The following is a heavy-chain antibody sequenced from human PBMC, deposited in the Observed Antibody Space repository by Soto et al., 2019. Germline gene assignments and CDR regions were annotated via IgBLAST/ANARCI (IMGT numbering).Heavy chain of an antibody. J-gene: IGHJ3*02. CDR3: ARLRGATTVTRDAFDI. CDR2: IYYSGST. V-gene: IGHV4-59*01. D-gene: IGHD4-17*01. CDR1: GGSISSYY. Sequence: ETLCRTCPVSGGSISSYYWSWIRQPPGKGLEWIGYIYYSGSTNYNPSLKSRVTISLDTSKNQFSLKLSSVTAADTAVYYCARLRGATTVTRDAFDIWGQGTMVTV.